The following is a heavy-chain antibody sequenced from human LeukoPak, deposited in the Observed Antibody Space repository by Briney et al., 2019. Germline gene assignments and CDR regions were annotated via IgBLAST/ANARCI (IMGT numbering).Heavy chain of an antibody. CDR1: GGSISSGGYY. J-gene: IGHJ5*02. CDR2: IYYSGST. Sequence: SQTLSLTCTVSGGSISSGGYYWSWIRQHPGKGLEWIGYIYYSGSTYYNPSLKGRVTISVDTSKNQFSLKLSSVTAADTAVYYCAREVYQLLLENWFDPWGQGTLVTVSS. V-gene: IGHV4-31*03. D-gene: IGHD2-2*01. CDR3: AREVYQLLLENWFDP.